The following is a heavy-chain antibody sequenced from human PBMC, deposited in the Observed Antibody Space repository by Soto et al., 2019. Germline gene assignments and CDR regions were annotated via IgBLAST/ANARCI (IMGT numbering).Heavy chain of an antibody. J-gene: IGHJ3*02. Sequence: GGSLRLSCAASGFTFSGSAMHWVRQASGKGLEWVGRIRSKANSYEKAYAASVKGRFTISRDDSKNTAYLQMNSLKTEDTAVYYCTRADYDFWSGYYDAFDIWGQGTMVTVSS. CDR3: TRADYDFWSGYYDAFDI. V-gene: IGHV3-73*01. CDR1: GFTFSGSA. CDR2: IRSKANSYEK. D-gene: IGHD3-3*01.